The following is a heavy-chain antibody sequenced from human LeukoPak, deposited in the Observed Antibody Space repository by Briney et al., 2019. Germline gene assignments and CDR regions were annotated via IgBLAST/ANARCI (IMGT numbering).Heavy chain of an antibody. CDR3: ARSGLRWEPTAADY. CDR2: IWYDGSNK. V-gene: IGHV3-33*01. Sequence: GGSLRLSCAASGFTFSSYGMHWVRQAPGKGLEWVAVIWYDGSNKYYADSVKGRFTISRDNSKNTLYLQMNSLRAEDTAVYYCARSGLRWEPTAADYWGQGTLVTVSS. J-gene: IGHJ4*02. D-gene: IGHD1-26*01. CDR1: GFTFSSYG.